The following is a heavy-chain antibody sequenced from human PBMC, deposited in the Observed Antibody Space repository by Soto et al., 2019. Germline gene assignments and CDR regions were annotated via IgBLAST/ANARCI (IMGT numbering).Heavy chain of an antibody. CDR2: IIPIFGTA. Sequence: QVQLVESGGGVVQPGRSLRLSCAASGFTFSSYAISWVRQAPGQGLEWMGGIIPIFGTANYAQKFQGRVTITADESTSTAYMELSSLRSEDTAVYYCARDLRYDFWSGSMDVWGQGTTVTVSS. V-gene: IGHV1-69*01. CDR3: ARDLRYDFWSGSMDV. CDR1: GFTFSSYA. D-gene: IGHD3-3*01. J-gene: IGHJ6*02.